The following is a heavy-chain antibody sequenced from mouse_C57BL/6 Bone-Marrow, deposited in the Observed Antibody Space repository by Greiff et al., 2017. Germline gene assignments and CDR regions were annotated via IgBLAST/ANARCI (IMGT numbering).Heavy chain of an antibody. CDR1: GFTFSDYY. V-gene: IGHV5-16*01. Sequence: EVKLVESEGGLVQPGSSMKLSCTASGFTFSDYYMSWVRQVPEKGLELVANINYDGSSTYYLASLKSRFIISRDTAKNILYLQISSLKSEDTAAYYCARDEGLRRDWYFDVWGTGTTVTVSS. J-gene: IGHJ1*03. CDR2: INYDGSST. CDR3: ARDEGLRRDWYFDV. D-gene: IGHD2-2*01.